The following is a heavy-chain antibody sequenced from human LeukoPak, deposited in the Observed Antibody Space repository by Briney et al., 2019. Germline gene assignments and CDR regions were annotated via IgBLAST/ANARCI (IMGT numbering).Heavy chain of an antibody. J-gene: IGHJ4*02. Sequence: GGSLRLSCAASGFTFSNYGMHWVRQAPGKGLEWVALIWYDGSNKYYTDSVKGRLTISRDNSKDTLFLQMHSLRPGDTAVYYCVREDTPATANYWGQGTLVTISS. CDR1: GFTFSNYG. CDR3: VREDTPATANY. V-gene: IGHV3-33*01. CDR2: IWYDGSNK. D-gene: IGHD2-21*02.